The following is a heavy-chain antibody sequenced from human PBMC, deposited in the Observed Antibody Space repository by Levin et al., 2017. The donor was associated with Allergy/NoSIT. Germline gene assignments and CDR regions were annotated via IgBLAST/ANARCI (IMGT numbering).Heavy chain of an antibody. J-gene: IGHJ3*02. D-gene: IGHD2-15*01. Sequence: GGSLRLSCAASGFTFSSYAMSWVRQAPGKGLEWVSAISGSGGSTYYADSVKGRFTISRDNSKNTLYLQMNSLRAEDTAVYYCAKDNRVVAAQRHDAFDIWGQGTMVTVSS. V-gene: IGHV3-23*01. CDR3: AKDNRVVAAQRHDAFDI. CDR2: ISGSGGST. CDR1: GFTFSSYA.